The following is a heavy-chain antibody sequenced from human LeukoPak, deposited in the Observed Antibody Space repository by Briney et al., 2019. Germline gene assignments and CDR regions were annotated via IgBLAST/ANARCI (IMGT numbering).Heavy chain of an antibody. CDR1: GGSISSYY. J-gene: IGHJ6*03. V-gene: IGHV4-59*01. CDR2: IYYSGST. D-gene: IGHD2-15*01. Sequence: SETLSLTCTVSGGSISSYYWSWIRQPPGKGLEWIGYIYYSGSTNYNPSLKSRVTISVDTSKNQFSLKLSSVTAADTAVYYCARARENRILYYMDVWGKGTTVTISS. CDR3: ARARENRILYYMDV.